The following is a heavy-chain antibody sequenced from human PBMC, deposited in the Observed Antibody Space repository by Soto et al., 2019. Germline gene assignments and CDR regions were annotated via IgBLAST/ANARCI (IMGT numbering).Heavy chain of an antibody. V-gene: IGHV3-48*02. CDR2: ISSSSSTI. CDR3: ARGLYYYDSRGYWGY. CDR1: GFTFSSYA. J-gene: IGHJ4*02. D-gene: IGHD3-22*01. Sequence: GGSLRLSCAASGFTFSSYAMNWVRQAPGKGLEWVSYISSSSSTIYYADSVKGRFTISRDNAKNSLYLQMNSLRDEDTAVYYCARGLYYYDSRGYWGYWGQGTLVTVSS.